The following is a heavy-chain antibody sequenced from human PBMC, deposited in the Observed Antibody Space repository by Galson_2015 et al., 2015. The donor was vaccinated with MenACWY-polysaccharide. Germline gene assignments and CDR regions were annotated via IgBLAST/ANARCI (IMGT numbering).Heavy chain of an antibody. CDR3: ARHGSVAVAGREQGFGY. V-gene: IGHV4-39*01. CDR2: LYYSGST. CDR1: GGSISSSSYY. D-gene: IGHD6-19*01. J-gene: IGHJ4*02. Sequence: SETLSLTCTVSGGSISSSSYYWGWIRQPPGKGLEWIGTLYYSGSTYYNPSLKSRVTISVDTSKNQFSLKLSSVTAADTAVYYCARHGSVAVAGREQGFGYWGQGTLVTVSS.